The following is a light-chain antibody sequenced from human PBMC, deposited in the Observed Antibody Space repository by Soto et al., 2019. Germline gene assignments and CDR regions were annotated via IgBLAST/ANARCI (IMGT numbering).Light chain of an antibody. CDR1: QSIINW. Sequence: DIQMTQSPSTLSAPVGDRVTITCRASQSIINWLGWYQQKPGKAPKLLIYKASSLESGVPSRFSGSGSGTDFTLTINRLQPDDFATYYCQHYNSFPWTFGQGTKVDIK. J-gene: IGKJ1*01. V-gene: IGKV1-5*03. CDR2: KAS. CDR3: QHYNSFPWT.